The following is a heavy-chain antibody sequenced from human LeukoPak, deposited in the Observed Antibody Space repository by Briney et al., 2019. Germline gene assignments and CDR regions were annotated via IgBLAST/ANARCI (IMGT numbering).Heavy chain of an antibody. CDR3: ARLRLPYYYGSGSHPHRLYFDY. CDR1: GYSISSGYY. CDR2: IYHSGST. D-gene: IGHD3-10*01. Sequence: PSETLSLTCAVSGYSISSGYYWGWIRQPPGKGLEWIGSIYHSGSTYYNPSLKSRVTISVDTSKNQFSLKLSSVTAADTAVYYCARLRLPYYYGSGSHPHRLYFDYWGQGTLVTVSS. J-gene: IGHJ4*02. V-gene: IGHV4-38-2*01.